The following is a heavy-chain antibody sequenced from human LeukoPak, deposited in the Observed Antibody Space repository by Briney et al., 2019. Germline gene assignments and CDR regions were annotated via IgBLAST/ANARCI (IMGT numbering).Heavy chain of an antibody. CDR3: ASLVVPAAHDAFDI. J-gene: IGHJ3*02. V-gene: IGHV3-20*04. CDR1: GFTFDGYG. Sequence: GGSLGLSCAASGFTFDGYGMTLVRQAPGKGLEWVSGINWNGGSTGYADSVKGRFTISRDNAKNSLYLQMNSLRAEDTALYYCASLVVPAAHDAFDIWGQGTMVTVSS. D-gene: IGHD2-2*01. CDR2: INWNGGST.